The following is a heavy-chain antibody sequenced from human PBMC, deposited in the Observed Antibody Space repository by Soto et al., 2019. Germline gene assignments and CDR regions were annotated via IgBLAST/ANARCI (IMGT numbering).Heavy chain of an antibody. CDR3: ARGLYSSSSADDGRWFDP. CDR1: GGSFSGYY. V-gene: IGHV4-34*01. Sequence: PSETLSLTCAVYGGSFSGYYWSWIRQPPGKGLEWIGEINHSGSTNYNPSLKSRVTISVDTSKNQFSLKLSSVTAADTAVYYCARGLYSSSSADDGRWFDPWGQGTLVTVSS. J-gene: IGHJ5*02. CDR2: INHSGST. D-gene: IGHD6-6*01.